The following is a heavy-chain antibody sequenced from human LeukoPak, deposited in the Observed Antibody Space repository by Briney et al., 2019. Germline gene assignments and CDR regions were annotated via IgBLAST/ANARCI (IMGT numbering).Heavy chain of an antibody. CDR1: GASISSGDYY. J-gene: IGHJ4*02. V-gene: IGHV4-30-2*01. D-gene: IGHD5-18*01. CDR3: ASERTPSDTAMVTGYFDY. Sequence: SQTLSLTCTVSGASISSGDYYWTWIRQPPGKGLEWIGYIYDSGRTDFNPSLKSRVTISVDTSKNQFSLKLSSVTAADTAVYYCASERTPSDTAMVTGYFDYWGQGTLVTVSS. CDR2: IYDSGRT.